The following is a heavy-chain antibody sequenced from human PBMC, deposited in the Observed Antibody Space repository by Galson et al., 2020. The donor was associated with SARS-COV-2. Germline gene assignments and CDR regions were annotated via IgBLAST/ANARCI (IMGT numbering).Heavy chain of an antibody. V-gene: IGHV3-23*01. CDR1: GFTFSSYA. CDR2: ISGSGGST. J-gene: IGHJ4*02. D-gene: IGHD1-26*01. CDR3: AKGDSGSYYPFDY. Sequence: GESLKISCGASGFTFSSYAMSWVRQAPGKGLEWVSAISGSGGSTYYADSVKGRFTISRDNSKNTLYLQMNSLRAEDTAVYYCAKGDSGSYYPFDYWGQGTLVTVSS.